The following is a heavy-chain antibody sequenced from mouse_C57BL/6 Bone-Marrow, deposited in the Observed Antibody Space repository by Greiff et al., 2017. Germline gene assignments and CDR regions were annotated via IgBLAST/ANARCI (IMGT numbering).Heavy chain of an antibody. J-gene: IGHJ1*03. V-gene: IGHV1-55*01. D-gene: IGHD2-5*01. CDR3: ESPSYSNNWYYDI. CDR1: GYTFTSYW. CDR2: IYPGSGST. Sequence: QVQLQQPGPELVKPGASVKMSCKASGYTFTSYWITWVKQRPGQGLEWIGDIYPGSGSTNYNEKFKSKATLTVDTSSSTAYMQLSSLPSEDSAVYFYESPSYSNNWYYDIWGTGTTVTVTS.